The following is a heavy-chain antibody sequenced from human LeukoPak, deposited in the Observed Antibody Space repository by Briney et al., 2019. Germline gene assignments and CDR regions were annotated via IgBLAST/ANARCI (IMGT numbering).Heavy chain of an antibody. CDR3: ARLATEGDAFDI. V-gene: IGHV1-2*02. J-gene: IGHJ3*02. Sequence: GASVKVSCKASGYTFTGYYMHWVRQAPGQGLEWMGWINPNSGGTNYAQKFQGRVTMTRDTSISTAYMELSRLRSDDTAVFYCARLATEGDAFDIWGQGTLVTVSS. CDR2: INPNSGGT. CDR1: GYTFTGYY. D-gene: IGHD5-12*01.